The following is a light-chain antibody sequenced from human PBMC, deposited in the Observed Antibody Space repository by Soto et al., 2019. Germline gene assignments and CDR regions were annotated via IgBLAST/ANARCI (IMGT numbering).Light chain of an antibody. J-gene: IGLJ1*01. CDR1: SSDVGRYSY. CDR3: SSYAGIDTRHV. V-gene: IGLV2-11*01. Sequence: QSALTQPRSVSGSPGQAVTISCTGTSSDVGRYSYVSWYQQHPGQAPKLLIYDVNQRPSGVPDRFSGSKSGNTATLTISGLQAEDEADYYCSSYAGIDTRHVFGGGTKVTVL. CDR2: DVN.